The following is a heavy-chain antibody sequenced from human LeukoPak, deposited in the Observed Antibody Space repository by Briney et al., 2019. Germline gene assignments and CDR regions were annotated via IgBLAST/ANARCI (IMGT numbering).Heavy chain of an antibody. CDR2: ISYDGSNK. J-gene: IGHJ5*02. CDR3: AKDREGYKS. Sequence: GRSLRLSCAASGFTFSSYGMHWVRQAPGKGLEWVAVISYDGSNKYYADSVKGRFTISRDNSKNTLYLQMNSLRAEDTAVYYCAKDREGYKSWGQGTLVTVSS. CDR1: GFTFSSYG. V-gene: IGHV3-30*18. D-gene: IGHD1-1*01.